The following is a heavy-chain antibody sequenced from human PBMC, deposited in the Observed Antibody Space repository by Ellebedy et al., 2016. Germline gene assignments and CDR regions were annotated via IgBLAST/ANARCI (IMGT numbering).Heavy chain of an antibody. J-gene: IGHJ3*01. CDR3: AKGWSGYDAFDV. Sequence: WVRQVPGKGLEWVSGITWNSGNLNYADSVRGRFTISRDNARNSLYLQMDSLKTEDSAFYYCAKGWSGYDAFDVWGQGTQVTVSS. D-gene: IGHD2-15*01. V-gene: IGHV3-9*01. CDR2: ITWNSGNL.